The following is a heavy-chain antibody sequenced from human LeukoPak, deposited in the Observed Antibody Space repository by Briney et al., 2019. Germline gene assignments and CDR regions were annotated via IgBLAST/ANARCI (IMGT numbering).Heavy chain of an antibody. D-gene: IGHD6-13*01. J-gene: IGHJ4*02. CDR1: GFTFSSHA. CDR2: ISGSGGST. Sequence: GGSLRLSCAASGFTFSSHAMSWVRQAPGKGLEWVSAISGSGGSTYYADSVKGRFTISRDNSKNTLYLQMNSLRAEDTAVYYCAKDPYSSSWRYYFDYWGQGTLVTVSS. V-gene: IGHV3-23*01. CDR3: AKDPYSSSWRYYFDY.